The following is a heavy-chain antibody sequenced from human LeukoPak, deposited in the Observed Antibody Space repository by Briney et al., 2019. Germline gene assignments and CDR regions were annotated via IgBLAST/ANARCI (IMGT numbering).Heavy chain of an antibody. V-gene: IGHV3-33*01. J-gene: IGHJ5*02. CDR2: IWYDGSND. Sequence: PGGSLRLSCAASGFTFSTYGMHWVRQAPGKGLEWVAVIWYDGSNDRYADSVKGRFTISRDNSKSTLYLQMNSLRAEDTAVYYCARNYYDSSGSNWFDPWGQGTLVTVSS. CDR3: ARNYYDSSGSNWFDP. D-gene: IGHD3-22*01. CDR1: GFTFSTYG.